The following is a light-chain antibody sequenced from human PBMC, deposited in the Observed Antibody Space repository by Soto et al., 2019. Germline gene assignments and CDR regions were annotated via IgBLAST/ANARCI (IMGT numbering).Light chain of an antibody. V-gene: IGKV3-11*01. CDR1: QSVSSY. CDR3: QQRLNGPPLT. Sequence: EIVLTQSPATLSLSPGERATLSCRASQSVSSYLAWYQQKPGQAPRLLIYDASNRATGIPARFSGSGSGTDFTLTISSLAPEDSAIYYCQQRLNGPPLTFGGGTKVEIK. J-gene: IGKJ4*01. CDR2: DAS.